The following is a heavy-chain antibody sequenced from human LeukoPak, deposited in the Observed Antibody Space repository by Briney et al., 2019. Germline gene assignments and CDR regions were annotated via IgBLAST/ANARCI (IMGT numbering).Heavy chain of an antibody. D-gene: IGHD3-10*01. V-gene: IGHV3-30*04. J-gene: IGHJ6*02. Sequence: PGASLRLSCAASGFTFSSYAMHWVRQAPGKGLEWVAVISYDGSNKYYADSVKGRFTISRDNSKNTLYLQMNSLRAEDTAVYYCARDFGSGSYWYYYYYGMDVWGQGTTVTVSS. CDR2: ISYDGSNK. CDR1: GFTFSSYA. CDR3: ARDFGSGSYWYYYYYGMDV.